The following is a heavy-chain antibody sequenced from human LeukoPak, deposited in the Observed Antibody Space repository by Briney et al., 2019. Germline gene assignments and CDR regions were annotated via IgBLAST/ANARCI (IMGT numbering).Heavy chain of an antibody. CDR1: GGSISSYY. J-gene: IGHJ4*02. D-gene: IGHD3-10*01. V-gene: IGHV4-59*01. Sequence: PSETLSLTCTVSGGSISSYYWSWIRQPPGKGLEWIGYIYYSGSTNYNPSLKSRVTISVDTSKNQFSLKLSSVTAADTAVYYCARSGITMVRGVIITRFDYWGQGTLVTVSS. CDR3: ARSGITMVRGVIITRFDY. CDR2: IYYSGST.